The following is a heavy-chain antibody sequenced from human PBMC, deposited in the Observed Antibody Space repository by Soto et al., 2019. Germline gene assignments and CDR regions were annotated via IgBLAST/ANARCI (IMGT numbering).Heavy chain of an antibody. V-gene: IGHV3-30-3*01. CDR1: GFTFSSYA. J-gene: IGHJ4*02. CDR2: ISYDGSNK. CDR3: ARDRGYTSTWAHFDY. D-gene: IGHD6-13*01. Sequence: QVQLVESGGGVVQPGRSLRLSCAASGFTFSSYAMHWVRQAPGKGLAWVAVISYDGSNKYYADSVKGRFTISRDNSKNTLYLQMNSLRAEDTAVYYCARDRGYTSTWAHFDYWGQGTLVTVSS.